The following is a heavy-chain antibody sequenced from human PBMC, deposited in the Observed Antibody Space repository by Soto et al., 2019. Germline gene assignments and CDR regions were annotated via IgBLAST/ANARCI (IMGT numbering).Heavy chain of an antibody. CDR2: IYYSGST. CDR1: GGSVSSGSYY. Sequence: SETPSLTCTVSGGSVSSGSYYWSWIRQPPGKGLEWIGYIYYSGSTNYNPSLKSRVTISVDTSKNQFSLKLSSVTAADTAVYYCARGSSLGGYYFDYWGQGTLVTVSS. CDR3: ARGSSLGGYYFDY. V-gene: IGHV4-61*01. D-gene: IGHD6-6*01. J-gene: IGHJ4*02.